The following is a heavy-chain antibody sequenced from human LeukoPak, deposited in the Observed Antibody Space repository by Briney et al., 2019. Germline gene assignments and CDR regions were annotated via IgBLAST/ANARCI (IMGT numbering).Heavy chain of an antibody. CDR3: ARAPIVVAPYYFDY. CDR1: GFTFSSYW. CDR2: INSDGGST. V-gene: IGHV3-74*01. Sequence: GGSLRLSCAASGFTFSSYWMHWVRQAPGKGLVWVSRINSDGGSTSYADSVKGRFTISRDNAKNTLYLQINSLRAEDTAVYYCARAPIVVAPYYFDYWGQGTLVTVSS. J-gene: IGHJ4*02. D-gene: IGHD3-22*01.